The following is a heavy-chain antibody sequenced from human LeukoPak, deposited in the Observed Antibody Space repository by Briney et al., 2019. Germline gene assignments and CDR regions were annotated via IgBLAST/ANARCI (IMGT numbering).Heavy chain of an antibody. CDR1: GGTFSSYA. J-gene: IGHJ4*02. V-gene: IGHV1-69*01. CDR3: ATAVHYCSGGSCYFYFDY. D-gene: IGHD2-15*01. CDR2: IIPIFGTA. Sequence: SVKVSCKASGGTFSSYAISWVRQAPGQGLEWMGGIIPIFGTANYAQKFQGRVTITADESTSTAYMELSSLRSEDTVVYYCATAVHYCSGGSCYFYFDYWGQGTLVTVSS.